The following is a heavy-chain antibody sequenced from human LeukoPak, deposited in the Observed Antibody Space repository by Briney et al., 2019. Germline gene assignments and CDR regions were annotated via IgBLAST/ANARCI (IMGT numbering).Heavy chain of an antibody. CDR2: IDPNSGGT. CDR1: GYIFTAYY. V-gene: IGHV1-2*02. Sequence: ASVKVSCKASGYIFTAYYMHWVRQAPGQGLEWMGWIDPNSGGTKYAQKFQGRVTMTRDTSITTAYMDLSRLTSDDTAVYYCARAGGRSWFDPWGQGTLVTVSS. CDR3: ARAGGRSWFDP. J-gene: IGHJ5*02.